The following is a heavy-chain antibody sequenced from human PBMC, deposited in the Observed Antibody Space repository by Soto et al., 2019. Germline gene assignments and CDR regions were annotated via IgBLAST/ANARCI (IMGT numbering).Heavy chain of an antibody. CDR3: VRRGSETGWYFDQ. CDR1: GFTFYRYD. CDR2: ISGSGGRI. J-gene: IGHJ4*02. D-gene: IGHD6-19*01. Sequence: EVQLLESGGGLVQPGGSLRLSCAASGFTFYRYDMFWVRQTPRRGLEWVSFISGSGGRIEYGDFVRGRFTASRDNAEDTLSLQMNTLASDDTGVYYCVRRGSETGWYFDQWGQGTL. V-gene: IGHV3-23*02.